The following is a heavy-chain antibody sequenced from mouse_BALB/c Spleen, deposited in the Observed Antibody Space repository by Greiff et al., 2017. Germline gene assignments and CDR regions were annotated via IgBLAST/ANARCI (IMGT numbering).Heavy chain of an antibody. CDR3: ARDKVHAMDY. Sequence: EVKLMESGGGLVQPGGSRKLSCAASGFTFSDYGMAWVRQAPGKGPEWVAFISNLAYSIYYADTVTGRFTISRENAKNTLYLEMSSLRSEDTAMYYCARDKVHAMDYWGQGTSVTVSS. J-gene: IGHJ4*01. V-gene: IGHV5-15*02. CDR1: GFTFSDYG. CDR2: ISNLAYSI.